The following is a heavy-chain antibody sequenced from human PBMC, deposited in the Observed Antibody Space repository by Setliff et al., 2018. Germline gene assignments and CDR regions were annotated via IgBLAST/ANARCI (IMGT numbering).Heavy chain of an antibody. CDR1: GFTFSDYN. Sequence: GGSLRLSCAASGFTFSDYNMHWVRQSPGKGLEWISSIGGSSNTIFYADSVKGRFTISRDNSKNTLYLQMNSLRPEDTAVYYCARTCSGSGCYAGLESWGQGTPVTVSS. CDR3: ARTCSGSGCYAGLES. D-gene: IGHD2-15*01. V-gene: IGHV3-48*01. CDR2: IGGSSNTI. J-gene: IGHJ4*02.